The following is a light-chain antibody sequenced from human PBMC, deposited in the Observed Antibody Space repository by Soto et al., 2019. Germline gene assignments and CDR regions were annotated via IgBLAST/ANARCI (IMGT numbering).Light chain of an antibody. J-gene: IGLJ2*01. CDR3: QTWDTGISVV. CDR1: SGHSNYA. V-gene: IGLV4-69*01. Sequence: QPVLTQSPSASASLGASVKLTCTLSSGHSNYAIAWHQQQPEKGPRYLMKLNNDGSHSKGDGIPDRFSGSSSGAERYLTISSLQSEGESDYYCQTWDTGISVVFGGGTKLTVL. CDR2: LNNDGSH.